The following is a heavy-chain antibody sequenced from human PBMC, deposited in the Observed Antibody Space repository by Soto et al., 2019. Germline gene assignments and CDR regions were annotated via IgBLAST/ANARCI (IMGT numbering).Heavy chain of an antibody. D-gene: IGHD2-2*01. J-gene: IGHJ6*02. Sequence: SVKVSCKASGGTFSSYAISWVRQAPGQGLEWMGGIIPIFGTANYAQKFQGRVTITADKSTSTAYMELSSLRSEDTAVYYCARAPPGVYCSSTSCKSGGYYGMDVWGQGTTVTVSS. CDR2: IIPIFGTA. CDR1: GGTFSSYA. CDR3: ARAPPGVYCSSTSCKSGGYYGMDV. V-gene: IGHV1-69*06.